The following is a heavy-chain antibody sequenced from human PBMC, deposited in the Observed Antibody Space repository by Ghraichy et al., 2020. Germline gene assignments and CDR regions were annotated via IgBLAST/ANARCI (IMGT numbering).Heavy chain of an antibody. J-gene: IGHJ4*02. CDR1: GFTFSSYA. Sequence: GESLNISCAASGFTFSSYAMSWVRQAPGKGLEWVSATSYSGVSTYYADSVKGRFTISRDNSKNTLYLQMNSLRAEDTAVYYCAKGGLLGIEAPEFDYWGQGTLVTVSS. CDR3: AKGGLLGIEAPEFDY. CDR2: TSYSGVST. D-gene: IGHD2-2*03. V-gene: IGHV3-23*01.